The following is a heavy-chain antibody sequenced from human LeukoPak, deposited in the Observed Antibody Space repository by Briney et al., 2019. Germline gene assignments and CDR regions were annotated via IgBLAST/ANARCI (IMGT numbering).Heavy chain of an antibody. CDR3: AREMRGYDFWSGYYAYNWLDP. CDR2: IYTSGST. CDR1: GGSISSGSYY. D-gene: IGHD3-3*01. J-gene: IGHJ5*02. Sequence: PSQTLSLTCTVSGGSISSGSYYWSWIRQPAGKGLEWIGRIYTSGSTNYNPSLKSRVTIPVDTSKNQFSLKLSSVTAADTAVYYCAREMRGYDFWSGYYAYNWLDPWGQGTLVTVSS. V-gene: IGHV4-61*02.